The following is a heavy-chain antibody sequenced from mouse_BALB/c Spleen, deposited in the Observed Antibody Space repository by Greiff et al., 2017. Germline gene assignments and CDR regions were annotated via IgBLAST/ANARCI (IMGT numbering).Heavy chain of an antibody. V-gene: IGHV1-82*01. D-gene: IGHD3-1*01. Sequence: VQLQQSGPELVKPGASVKISCKASGYAFSSSWMNWVKQRPGQGLEWIGRIYPGDGDTNYNGKFKGKATLTADKSSSTAYMQLSSLTSVDSAVFFCARAGPLDYWGQGTTLTVSS. CDR2: IYPGDGDT. CDR1: GYAFSSSW. J-gene: IGHJ2*01. CDR3: ARAGPLDY.